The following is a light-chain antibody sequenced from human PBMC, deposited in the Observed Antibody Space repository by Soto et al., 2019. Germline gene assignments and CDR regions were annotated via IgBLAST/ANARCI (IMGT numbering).Light chain of an antibody. J-gene: IGLJ1*01. CDR3: CSYVGATTYV. V-gene: IGLV1-40*01. CDR1: SSNIGAHYD. CDR2: GNS. Sequence: QSVLTQPPSVSGAPGQRVTISCTGSSSNIGAHYDVHWYQQLPGTAPKLLIYGNSNRPSGVPDRFSGSKSGTSASLAITGLQAEDEADYYCCSYVGATTYVFGTGTKVTVL.